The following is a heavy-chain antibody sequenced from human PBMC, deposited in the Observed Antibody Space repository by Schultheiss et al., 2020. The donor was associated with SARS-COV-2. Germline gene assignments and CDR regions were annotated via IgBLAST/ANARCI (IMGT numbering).Heavy chain of an antibody. Sequence: GGSLRLSCAVSGFTLLGYALSWVRQAPGKGLVWVSAISGSGGSTYYADSVKGRFTISRDNAKNSLYLQMNSLRAEDTAVYYCAGLQGVVAATWEYYGMDVWGQGTTVTVSS. CDR3: AGLQGVVAATWEYYGMDV. CDR1: GFTLLGYA. D-gene: IGHD2-15*01. V-gene: IGHV3-23*01. J-gene: IGHJ6*02. CDR2: ISGSGGST.